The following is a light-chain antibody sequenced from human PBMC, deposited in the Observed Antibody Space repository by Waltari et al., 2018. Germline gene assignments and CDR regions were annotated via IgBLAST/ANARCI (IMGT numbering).Light chain of an antibody. J-gene: IGLJ1*01. V-gene: IGLV3-21*04. CDR2: YDS. Sequence: YVLSQPPSVSVAPGQTAIIPCGGTNIESQSVHWYQQKAGQAPVMVMFYDSDRPSAIPDRSSGSKSGNTATLTITRVEAGDEADYFCQVWDSSSDPPYVFGPGTTVTVL. CDR1: NIESQS. CDR3: QVWDSSSDPPYV.